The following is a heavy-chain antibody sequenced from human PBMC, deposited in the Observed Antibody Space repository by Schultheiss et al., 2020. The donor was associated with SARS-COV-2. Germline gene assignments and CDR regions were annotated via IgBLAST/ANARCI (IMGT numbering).Heavy chain of an antibody. CDR2: IWYDGSNK. J-gene: IGHJ6*02. CDR3: ARAGPITGTIYYYYYGMDV. V-gene: IGHV3-33*01. D-gene: IGHD1-7*01. Sequence: AGSLRLSCAASGFTFSSYGMNWVRQAPGKGLEWVAVIWYDGSNKYYADSVKGRFTISRDNSKNTLYLQMNSLRAEDTAVYYCARAGPITGTIYYYYYGMDVWGQGTTVTVSS. CDR1: GFTFSSYG.